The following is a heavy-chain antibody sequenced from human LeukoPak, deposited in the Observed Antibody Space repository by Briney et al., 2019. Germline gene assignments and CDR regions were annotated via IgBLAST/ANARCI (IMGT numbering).Heavy chain of an antibody. Sequence: ASVKVSCKASGYTFTSYDINWVRQATGQGLEWMGWMNPNSGNTGYAQKFQGRATMTRNTSISTAYMELSSLRSEDTAVYYCARSGDYDSSGYAGSFDIWGQGTMVTVSS. J-gene: IGHJ3*02. CDR1: GYTFTSYD. CDR2: MNPNSGNT. D-gene: IGHD3-22*01. CDR3: ARSGDYDSSGYAGSFDI. V-gene: IGHV1-8*01.